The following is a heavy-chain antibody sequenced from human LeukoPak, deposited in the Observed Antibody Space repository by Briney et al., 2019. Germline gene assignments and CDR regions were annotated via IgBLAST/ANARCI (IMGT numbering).Heavy chain of an antibody. CDR1: GYTFASYG. Sequence: ASVKVSCKTSGYTFASYGISWVLQASGQGLEWMGWISTYNGNTNYAQKLQGRFTMTTDTSTSTAYMELRSLRSDDTAVYFCASRSGTYPYYFDYWGQGTLVTVSS. D-gene: IGHD1-26*01. V-gene: IGHV1-18*01. CDR3: ASRSGTYPYYFDY. CDR2: ISTYNGNT. J-gene: IGHJ4*02.